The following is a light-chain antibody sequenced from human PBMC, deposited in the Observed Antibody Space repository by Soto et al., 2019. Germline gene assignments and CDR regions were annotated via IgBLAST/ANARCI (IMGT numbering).Light chain of an antibody. CDR1: QSVSSN. Sequence: EIVMTQSPATLSVSPGERATLSCRASQSVSSNLAWYQQKPGQAPRLLIYGASTRATGIPARFSGSGSGTEFTLTISSLQSEDFAVYYFQQYNNWPPWTFGQWTKVEIK. V-gene: IGKV3-15*01. J-gene: IGKJ1*01. CDR2: GAS. CDR3: QQYNNWPPWT.